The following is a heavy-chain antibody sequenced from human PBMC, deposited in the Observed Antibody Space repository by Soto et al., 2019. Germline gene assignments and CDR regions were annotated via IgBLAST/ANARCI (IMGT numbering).Heavy chain of an antibody. Sequence: GGSLRLSCVASGFTFKNYDMRWVRQATGKGLEWVSGISGSGAITYYADSVRGRFTISRDNSKNTLYLQLNSLGAEDTAIYYCAKDRQFRSYYESAGHYNNWGQGTLVTVSS. J-gene: IGHJ4*02. CDR1: GFTFKNYD. V-gene: IGHV3-23*01. D-gene: IGHD3-9*01. CDR2: ISGSGAIT. CDR3: AKDRQFRSYYESAGHYNN.